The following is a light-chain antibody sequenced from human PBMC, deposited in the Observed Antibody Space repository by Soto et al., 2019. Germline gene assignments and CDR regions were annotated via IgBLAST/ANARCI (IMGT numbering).Light chain of an antibody. J-gene: IGKJ5*01. CDR2: VAS. CDR1: QGISSY. V-gene: IGKV1-9*01. Sequence: DIQFTHSPSFLSASVGDGVTITCLASQGISSYLAWYQQKPGKAPNLLIYVASTLQSGVPSRFSGSGSGTEFTLTISSLQPEDFATYYCQQLNSYPITFGQGTRLEIK. CDR3: QQLNSYPIT.